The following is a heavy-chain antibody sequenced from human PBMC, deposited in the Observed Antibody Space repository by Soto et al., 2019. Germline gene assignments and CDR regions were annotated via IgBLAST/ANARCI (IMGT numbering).Heavy chain of an antibody. J-gene: IGHJ6*02. CDR3: ARHGSPPYYYYGMDV. CDR2: IDPSDSYT. CDR1: GYSFTSYW. D-gene: IGHD6-13*01. V-gene: IGHV5-10-1*01. Sequence: PGESLKISCKGSGYSFTSYWISWVRQMPGKGLEWMGSIDPSDSYTNYSPSFQGHVTISADKSISTAYLQWSSLKASDTAMYYCARHGSPPYYYYGMDVWGQGTTVTVSS.